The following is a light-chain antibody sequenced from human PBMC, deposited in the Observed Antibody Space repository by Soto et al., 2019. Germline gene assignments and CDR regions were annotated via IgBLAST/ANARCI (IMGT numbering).Light chain of an antibody. V-gene: IGKV3-20*01. CDR3: QQYGGSSRT. J-gene: IGKJ1*01. Sequence: ETALTQSPATLSLSPGERASLSCSASQSVSSNYLAWYQQKPGQAPRLLIYGASSRATGIPDRFSGSGSGTDFTLTISRLEPEDFAVYYCQQYGGSSRTFGQGTKVDNK. CDR2: GAS. CDR1: QSVSSNY.